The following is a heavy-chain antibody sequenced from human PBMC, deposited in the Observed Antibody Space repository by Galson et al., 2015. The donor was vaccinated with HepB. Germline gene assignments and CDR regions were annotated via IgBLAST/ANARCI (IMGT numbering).Heavy chain of an antibody. Sequence: SLRLSCAASGFTFSSYAMHWVRQAPGKGLEYVSAISSNGGSTYYADSVKGRFTISRDNSKNTLYLQMSSLRAEDTAVYYCVSNARYSSGWYLGAFDIWGQGTMVTVSS. J-gene: IGHJ3*02. D-gene: IGHD6-19*01. V-gene: IGHV3-64D*06. CDR1: GFTFSSYA. CDR3: VSNARYSSGWYLGAFDI. CDR2: ISSNGGST.